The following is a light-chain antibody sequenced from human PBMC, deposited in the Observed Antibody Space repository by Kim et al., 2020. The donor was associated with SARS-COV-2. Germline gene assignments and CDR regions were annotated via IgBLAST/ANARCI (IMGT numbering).Light chain of an antibody. V-gene: IGLV7-46*01. Sequence: QAVVTQEPSLTVSPGGTVTLTCGSSTGAVTSGHYPYWFQQKPGQAPRTLIYDTSIKHSWTPARFSGSLLGGKAAPTLSGVQPEDEAEYYCLVSYSGARPYWVFGGGTQLTVL. J-gene: IGLJ3*02. CDR3: LVSYSGARPYWV. CDR1: TGAVTSGHY. CDR2: DTS.